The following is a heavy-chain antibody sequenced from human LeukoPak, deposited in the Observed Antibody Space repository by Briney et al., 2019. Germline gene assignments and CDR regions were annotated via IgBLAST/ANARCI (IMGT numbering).Heavy chain of an antibody. J-gene: IGHJ3*02. CDR2: ISAYNGNT. V-gene: IGHV1-18*01. Sequence: GASVKVSCKASGYTFTSYGTSWVRQAPGQGLEWMGWISAYNGNTNYAQKLQGRVTMTTDTSTSTAYMELRSLRSDDTAVYYCARPAPTYYYDSSGYVAFDIWGQGTMVTVSS. D-gene: IGHD3-22*01. CDR3: ARPAPTYYYDSSGYVAFDI. CDR1: GYTFTSYG.